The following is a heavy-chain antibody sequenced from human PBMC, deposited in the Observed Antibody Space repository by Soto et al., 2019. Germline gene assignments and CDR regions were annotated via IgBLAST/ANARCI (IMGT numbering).Heavy chain of an antibody. J-gene: IGHJ4*02. Sequence: GGSLRLSCAASGFTFSSYGMHWVRQAPGKGLEWVAVISYDGSNKYYADSVKGRFTISRDNSKNTLYLQMNSLRAEDTAVYYCYRTYYDLPFDYWGQGTLVTVSS. CDR3: YRTYYDLPFDY. CDR2: ISYDGSNK. CDR1: GFTFSSYG. V-gene: IGHV3-30*03. D-gene: IGHD3-3*01.